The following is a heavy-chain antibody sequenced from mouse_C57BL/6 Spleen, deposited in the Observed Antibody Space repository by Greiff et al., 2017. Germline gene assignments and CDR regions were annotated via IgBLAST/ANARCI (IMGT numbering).Heavy chain of an antibody. V-gene: IGHV5-9-1*02. Sequence: EVKLVESGEGLVKPGGSLKLSCAASGFTFSSYAMSWVRQTPEQRLEWVAYISSGGDYIYYADTVKGRVTISRDNARNTLYLQMSSLKSEYTAMYYCTREGYDYGFDYWGQGTTRTVSS. D-gene: IGHD2-4*01. CDR2: ISSGGDYI. CDR3: TREGYDYGFDY. J-gene: IGHJ2*01. CDR1: GFTFSSYA.